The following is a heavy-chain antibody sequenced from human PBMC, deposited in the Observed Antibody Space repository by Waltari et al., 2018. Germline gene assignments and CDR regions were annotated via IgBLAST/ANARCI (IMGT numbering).Heavy chain of an antibody. J-gene: IGHJ4*02. CDR2: IYHSGST. Sequence: QVQLQESGPGLVKPSETLSLTCTVSGGSISSHYWSWIRQPPGKGLEWIGSIYHSGSTYYNPSLKSRVTISVDTSKNQFSLKLSSVTAADTAVYYCARLGSDFDMVVRPRGYFDYWGQGTLVTVSS. CDR3: ARLGSDFDMVVRPRGYFDY. CDR1: GGSISSHY. V-gene: IGHV4-59*08. D-gene: IGHD2-15*01.